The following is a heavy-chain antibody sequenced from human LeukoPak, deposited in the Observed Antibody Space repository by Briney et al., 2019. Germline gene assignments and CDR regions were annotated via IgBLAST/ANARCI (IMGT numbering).Heavy chain of an antibody. CDR2: IYYSGST. D-gene: IGHD3-10*01. CDR3: ASNYYGSGSYFHFDY. CDR1: GGSISSYY. Sequence: KPSETLSLTCTVSGGSISSYYWSWIRQPPGKGLEWIGYIYYSGSTNYNPSLKSRVTMSVDTSKNQFSLKLSSVTAADTAVYYCASNYYGSGSYFHFDYWGQGTLVTVSS. V-gene: IGHV4-59*12. J-gene: IGHJ4*02.